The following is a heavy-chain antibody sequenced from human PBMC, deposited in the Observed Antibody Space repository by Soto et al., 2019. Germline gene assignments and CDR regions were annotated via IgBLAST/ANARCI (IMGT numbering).Heavy chain of an antibody. V-gene: IGHV3-11*04. D-gene: IGHD6-19*01. CDR2: ISSSSSTI. CDR3: ARELIAVAGTHYGMDV. Sequence: PGGSLRLSCATSGFTFSDYYMSWIRQAPGKGLEWVSYISSSSSTIYYADSVKGRFTISRDNAKNSLYLQMNSLRDEDTAVYYCARELIAVAGTHYGMDVWGQGTTVTVSS. J-gene: IGHJ6*02. CDR1: GFTFSDYY.